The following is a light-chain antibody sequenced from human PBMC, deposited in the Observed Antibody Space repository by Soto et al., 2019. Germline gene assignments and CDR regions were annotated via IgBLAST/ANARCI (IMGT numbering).Light chain of an antibody. CDR2: AAS. J-gene: IGKJ4*01. CDR3: QQYNHYSGLT. CDR1: QGIDNN. V-gene: IGKV1-9*01. Sequence: IQLTQSPSSLAASVGDRVSITCRASQGIDNNLAWYQQRPGRAPTLLIYAASTPQSGVPSRFSGSGSGTEFTLTISSLQPDDFATYYCQQYNHYSGLTFGGGTKVDNK.